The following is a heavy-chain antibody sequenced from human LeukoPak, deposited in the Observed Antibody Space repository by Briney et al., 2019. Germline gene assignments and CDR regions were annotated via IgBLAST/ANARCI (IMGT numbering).Heavy chain of an antibody. CDR2: INHSGST. CDR1: GGSFSGYY. J-gene: IGHJ4*02. Sequence: ASETLSLTCAVCGGSFSGYYWSWIRQPPGKGLEWIGEINHSGSTNYNPSLKSRVTISVDTSKNQFSLKLSSVTAADTAVYYCARDRDYFDYWGQGTLVTVSS. D-gene: IGHD1-14*01. CDR3: ARDRDYFDY. V-gene: IGHV4-34*01.